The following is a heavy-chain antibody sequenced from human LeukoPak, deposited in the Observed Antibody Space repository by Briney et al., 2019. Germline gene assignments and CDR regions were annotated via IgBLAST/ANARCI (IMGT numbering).Heavy chain of an antibody. J-gene: IGHJ4*02. CDR2: IYSDGST. Sequence: GGSLRLSCAASGFIVSGDFMSWVRQAPGKGLEWVSVIYSDGSTYYADSVEGRFTISRDNSKNTLDLQMTGLRAEDTAVYYCAKGHSPFNYWGQGTLVTVSS. V-gene: IGHV3-53*01. CDR3: AKGHSPFNY. D-gene: IGHD2-21*01. CDR1: GFIVSGDF.